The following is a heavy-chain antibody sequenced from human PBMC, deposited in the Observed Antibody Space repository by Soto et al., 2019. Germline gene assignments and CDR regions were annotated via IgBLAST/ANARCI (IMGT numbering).Heavy chain of an antibody. CDR2: IIPIFGTA. CDR1: RGAFSSYA. D-gene: IGHD6-19*01. V-gene: IGHV1-69*13. Sequence: SVKVSCKASRGAFSSYAISWVRQAPGQGLEWMGGIIPIFGTANYAQKFQGRVTITADESTSTAYMELSSLRSEGTAVYYCARDRYSSGWRARGKPLYYFDYWGQGTLVTVSS. J-gene: IGHJ4*02. CDR3: ARDRYSSGWRARGKPLYYFDY.